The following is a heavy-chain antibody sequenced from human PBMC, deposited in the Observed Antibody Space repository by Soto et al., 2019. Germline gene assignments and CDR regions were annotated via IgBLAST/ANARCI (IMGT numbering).Heavy chain of an antibody. J-gene: IGHJ4*02. V-gene: IGHV3-74*03. CDR3: AKDRLWGQSDY. Sequence: EVQLVESGGGLVQPGGSLRLSCAVSGFTFSRYWMHWFRQDPGNGLVWVSSINTDGTNTQYADSVRGRFTVSRDNAKNTVYLQMISLRSEDTAVYYCAKDRLWGQSDYWGQGTLVVVSS. CDR1: GFTFSRYW. D-gene: IGHD3-16*01. CDR2: INTDGTNT.